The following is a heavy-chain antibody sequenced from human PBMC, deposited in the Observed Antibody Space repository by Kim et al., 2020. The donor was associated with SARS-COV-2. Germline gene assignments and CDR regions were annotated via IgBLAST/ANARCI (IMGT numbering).Heavy chain of an antibody. CDR2: IYSSGSA. Sequence: SETLSLTCTVSGDSVSNFYWSWIRQPPGKRLEWIGYIYSSGSATYTPSLKSRATISIDTSKNQFSLELRSVTDADTAVYYCARRYDHYAAGAVEDVWAKG. J-gene: IGHJ6*03. D-gene: IGHD3-10*01. CDR3: ARRYDHYAAGAVEDV. CDR1: GDSVSNFY. V-gene: IGHV4-59*08.